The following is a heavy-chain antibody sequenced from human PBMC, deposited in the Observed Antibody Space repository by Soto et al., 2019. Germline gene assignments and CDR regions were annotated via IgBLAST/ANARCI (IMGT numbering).Heavy chain of an antibody. CDR2: ISDGGDLT. CDR3: ARRVIGSSRAFDI. V-gene: IGHV3-23*01. J-gene: IGHJ3*02. CDR1: GFAFTGHP. D-gene: IGHD3-10*01. Sequence: VQLLESGGGLAQPGGSLRLSCAASGFAFTGHPMSWVRQAPEKGLEWVDGISDGGDLTYNADSVKGRFTISRDNSRNTLYLQMNSLRAEDTAVYYCARRVIGSSRAFDIWGQGTMVTVSS.